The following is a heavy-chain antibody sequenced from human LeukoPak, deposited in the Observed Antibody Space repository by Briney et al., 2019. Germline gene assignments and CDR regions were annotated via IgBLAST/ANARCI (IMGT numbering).Heavy chain of an antibody. CDR2: INPNSGGT. J-gene: IGHJ3*02. Sequence: ASVKVSCKASGYTFTGYYMHWVRQAPGQGLEWMGWINPNSGGTNYAQKFQGWVTMTRDTSISTAYMELSRLRSDDTAVYYCARGGLGGIPPFDIWGQGTMVTVSS. CDR1: GYTFTGYY. D-gene: IGHD6-13*01. V-gene: IGHV1-2*04. CDR3: ARGGLGGIPPFDI.